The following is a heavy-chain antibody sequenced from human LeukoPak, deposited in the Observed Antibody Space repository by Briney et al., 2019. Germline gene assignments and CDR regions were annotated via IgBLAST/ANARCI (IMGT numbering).Heavy chain of an antibody. CDR3: ARDYMWELAFDY. D-gene: IGHD1-26*01. J-gene: IGHJ4*02. Sequence: PSQTLSLTCTVSGGSISSGSYYWSWIRQPAGKGLEWIGRIYTSGSTNYNPSLKSRVTISVDTSKNQFSLKLSSVTAADTAVYYCARDYMWELAFDYWGQGTLVTVSS. V-gene: IGHV4-61*02. CDR2: IYTSGST. CDR1: GGSISSGSYY.